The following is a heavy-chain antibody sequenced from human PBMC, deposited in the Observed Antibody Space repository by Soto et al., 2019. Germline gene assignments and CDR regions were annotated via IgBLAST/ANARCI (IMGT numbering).Heavy chain of an antibody. D-gene: IGHD1-1*01. CDR2: ISAHNGNT. CDR3: ARGRYGDY. V-gene: IGHV1-18*01. J-gene: IGHJ4*02. Sequence: QVHLVQSGAEVKKPGASVKVSCKCSGYTFTSYGITWVRQAPGQGLEWMGWISAHNGNTNYAQKLQGRVTVTRDTSASTAYMELRSMRSDDTAVYYCARGRYGDYWGQGALVTVSS. CDR1: GYTFTSYG.